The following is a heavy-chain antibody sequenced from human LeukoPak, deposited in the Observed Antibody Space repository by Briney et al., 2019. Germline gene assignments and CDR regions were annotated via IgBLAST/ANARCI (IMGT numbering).Heavy chain of an antibody. J-gene: IGHJ4*02. CDR2: INHSGSA. CDR3: ASPKNIV. Sequence: SETLSLTCAVYGGSFSGYYWSWIRQPPGKGLEWIGEINHSGSANYNPSLKSRVTISVDTSKNQFSPKLSSVTAADTAVYYCASPKNIVWGQGTLVTVSS. D-gene: IGHD2/OR15-2a*01. V-gene: IGHV4-34*01. CDR1: GGSFSGYY.